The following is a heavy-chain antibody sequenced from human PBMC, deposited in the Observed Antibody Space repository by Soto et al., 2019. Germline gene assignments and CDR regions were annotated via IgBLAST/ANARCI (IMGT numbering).Heavy chain of an antibody. CDR1: GGSISSSSYY. CDR3: ASCTVTTEVFDP. CDR2: IYYSGST. Sequence: SETLSLTCTVSGGSISSSSYYWGWIRQPPGKGLEWIGSIYYSGSTYYNPSLKSRVTISVDTSKNQFSLKLSSVTAADTAVYYCASCTVTTEVFDPWGQGTLVTVSS. D-gene: IGHD4-17*01. J-gene: IGHJ5*02. V-gene: IGHV4-39*01.